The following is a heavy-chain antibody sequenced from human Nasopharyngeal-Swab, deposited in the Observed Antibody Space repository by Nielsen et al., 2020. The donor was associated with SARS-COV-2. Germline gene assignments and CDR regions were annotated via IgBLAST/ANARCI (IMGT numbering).Heavy chain of an antibody. CDR2: IIPIFGTA. Sequence: SVKVSCKASGGTFSSYAISWVRQAPGQGLEWMGGIIPIFGTANYAQKFQGRVTIIADESTSTAYMELSSLRSEDTAVYYCARETLDNYDLPLGMDVWGQGTTVTVSS. J-gene: IGHJ6*02. CDR1: GGTFSSYA. CDR3: ARETLDNYDLPLGMDV. D-gene: IGHD3-3*01. V-gene: IGHV1-69*13.